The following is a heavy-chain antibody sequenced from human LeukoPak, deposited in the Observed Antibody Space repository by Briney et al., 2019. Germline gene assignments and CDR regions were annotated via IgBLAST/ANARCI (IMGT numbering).Heavy chain of an antibody. Sequence: GGSLRLSCAASGFTFSNYWMTWVRQAPGKGLEWVANIKQDGSAKYYVDSVKGRFTVSRDNAKNSLYLQMNSLRVEDTAVYYCARGYYYDSSGYYADYWGQGTLVTVSS. D-gene: IGHD3-22*01. CDR2: IKQDGSAK. CDR3: ARGYYYDSSGYYADY. J-gene: IGHJ4*02. CDR1: GFTFSNYW. V-gene: IGHV3-7*04.